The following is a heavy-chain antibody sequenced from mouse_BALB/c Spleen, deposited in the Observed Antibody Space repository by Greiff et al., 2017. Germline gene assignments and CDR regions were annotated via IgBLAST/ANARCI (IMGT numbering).Heavy chain of an antibody. CDR1: GFSLTSYG. J-gene: IGHJ3*01. V-gene: IGHV2-9*02. CDR2: IWAGGST. Sequence: VHLVESGPGLVAPSQSLSITCTVSGFSLTSYGVHWVRQPPGKGLEWLGVIWAGGSTNYNSALMSRLSISKDNSKSQVFLKMNSLQTDDTAMYYCARDNYGSSYAYWGQGTLVTVSA. CDR3: ARDNYGSSYAY. D-gene: IGHD1-1*01.